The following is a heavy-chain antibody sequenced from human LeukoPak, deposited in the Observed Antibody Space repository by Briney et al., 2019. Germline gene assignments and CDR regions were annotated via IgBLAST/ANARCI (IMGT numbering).Heavy chain of an antibody. CDR3: ARDLLTGTFDY. CDR1: GFTFSSYW. CDR2: ITSDGSST. J-gene: IGHJ4*02. Sequence: PGGSLRLSCAASGFTFSSYWMHWVRQTPGNGLVWVSRITSDGSSTNYADSVKGRFTISRDNAKNTLYLQMNSLRAEDTAVYYCARDLLTGTFDYWGQGALVTVSS. V-gene: IGHV3-74*01. D-gene: IGHD1-20*01.